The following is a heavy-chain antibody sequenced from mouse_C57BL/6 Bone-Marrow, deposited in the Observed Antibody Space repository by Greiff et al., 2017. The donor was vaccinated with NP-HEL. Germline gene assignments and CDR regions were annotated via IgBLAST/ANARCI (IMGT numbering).Heavy chain of an antibody. CDR1: GFNIKDAY. J-gene: IGHJ1*03. Sequence: EVQLQQSGAELVRPGASVKLSCTASGFNIKDAYMPWVKQRPEQGLEWIGWIDPENGDTEYASKFQGKATITADTSSNTAYLQLSSLTSEDTAVYYCTTTSLGFYWYFDVWGTGTTVTVSS. CDR3: TTTSLGFYWYFDV. V-gene: IGHV14-4*01. D-gene: IGHD6-2*01. CDR2: IDPENGDT.